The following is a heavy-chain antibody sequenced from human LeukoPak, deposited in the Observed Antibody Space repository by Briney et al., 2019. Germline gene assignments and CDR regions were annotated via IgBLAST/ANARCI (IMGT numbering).Heavy chain of an antibody. Sequence: PGGSLRLSCAASGFTFSNYWMHWVRHAPGKGLVWVSRIKSDGSYTTYADYVKGRFTISRDNAKNTLYLQMNSLRAGDTAVYYCSRGKIMGDDFDYWGQGTLVTVSS. CDR2: IKSDGSYT. J-gene: IGHJ4*02. CDR3: SRGKIMGDDFDY. CDR1: GFTFSNYW. D-gene: IGHD2-21*02. V-gene: IGHV3-74*01.